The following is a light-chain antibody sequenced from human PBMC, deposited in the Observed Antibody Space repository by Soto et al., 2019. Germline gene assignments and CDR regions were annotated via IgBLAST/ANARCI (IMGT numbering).Light chain of an antibody. CDR1: QTITTS. CDR2: DAS. CDR3: QQYNNWPPIT. Sequence: IQMTQSPSSLSASVGDRVTITCRTSQTITTSLNWYQQKPGKAPKLLIYDASSLESGVPSRFSGSGSGTEFTLTISSLQSEDFAVYYCQQYNNWPPITFGQGTRLEIK. J-gene: IGKJ5*01. V-gene: IGKV1D-13*01.